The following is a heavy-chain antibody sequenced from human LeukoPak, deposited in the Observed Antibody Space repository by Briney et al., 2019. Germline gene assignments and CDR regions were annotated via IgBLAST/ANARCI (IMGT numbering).Heavy chain of an antibody. CDR2: ISYDGSNK. V-gene: IGHV3-30*04. D-gene: IGHD3-9*01. CDR3: AKEDYDTLTGGDY. CDR1: GFTFSSYA. J-gene: IGHJ4*02. Sequence: GGSLRLSCAASGFTFSSYAMHWVRQAPGKGLEWVAVISYDGSNKYYADSVKGRFTISRDNSKNTLYLQMNGLRAEDTAVYYCAKEDYDTLTGGDYWGQGTLVTVSS.